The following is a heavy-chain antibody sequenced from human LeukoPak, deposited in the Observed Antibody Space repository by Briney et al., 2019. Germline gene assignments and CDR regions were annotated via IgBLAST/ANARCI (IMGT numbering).Heavy chain of an antibody. Sequence: PSETLSLTCTVSGGSISSGSYYWSWIRQPAGKGLEWIGRIYTSGSTNYNPSLKSRVTISVDTSKNQFSLKLSPVTAADTAVYYCARGVAARPGYYYYYYMDVWGKGTTVTVSS. J-gene: IGHJ6*03. CDR1: GGSISSGSYY. CDR2: IYTSGST. D-gene: IGHD6-6*01. CDR3: ARGVAARPGYYYYYYMDV. V-gene: IGHV4-61*02.